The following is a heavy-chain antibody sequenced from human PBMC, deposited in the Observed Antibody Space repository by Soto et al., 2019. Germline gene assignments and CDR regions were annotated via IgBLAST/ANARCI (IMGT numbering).Heavy chain of an antibody. V-gene: IGHV6-1*01. CDR2: TYFRSKWYN. CDR1: EDSVSSNTAS. Sequence: SQTLSLTCAISEDSVSSNTASRNWIRQSPSRGLEWLGRTYFRSKWYNDYAVSVKSRIIINPDTSNNQFSLQLNSVTPEDTAVYFCAKGDNLGPKTGYAFDPWGQGIMVTVSS. J-gene: IGHJ5*02. CDR3: AKGDNLGPKTGYAFDP. D-gene: IGHD5-12*01.